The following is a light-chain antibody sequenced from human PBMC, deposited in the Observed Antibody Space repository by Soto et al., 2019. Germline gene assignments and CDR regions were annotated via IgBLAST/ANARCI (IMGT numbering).Light chain of an antibody. J-gene: IGKJ5*01. CDR2: DAS. Sequence: DIQMTQSPSTLSASAGDRVTITCRASQSISSWLAWYQQKPGKAPKLLIYDASSLESGVPSRFSGSGSGTEFTLTISSLQPDDFATYYCQQYNSYSYTFGKGTRLEIK. CDR3: QQYNSYSYT. V-gene: IGKV1-5*01. CDR1: QSISSW.